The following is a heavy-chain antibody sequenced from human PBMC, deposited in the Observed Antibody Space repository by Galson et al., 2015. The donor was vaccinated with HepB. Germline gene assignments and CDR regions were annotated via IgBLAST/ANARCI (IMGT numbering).Heavy chain of an antibody. CDR2: ISSSSSYI. CDR3: ARDQYYYGSGSSLDAFDI. D-gene: IGHD3-10*01. V-gene: IGHV3-21*01. J-gene: IGHJ3*02. Sequence: SLRLSCAASGFTFSSYSMNWVRQAPGKGLEWVSSISSSSSYIYYADSVKGRFTISRDNAKNSLYLQMNSLRAEDTAVYYCARDQYYYGSGSSLDAFDIWGQGTMVTVSS. CDR1: GFTFSSYS.